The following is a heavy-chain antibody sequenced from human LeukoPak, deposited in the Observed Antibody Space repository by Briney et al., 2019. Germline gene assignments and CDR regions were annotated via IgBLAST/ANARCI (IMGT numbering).Heavy chain of an antibody. V-gene: IGHV3-53*01. Sequence: GGSLRLSCTVSGFTVSSNSMSWVRQAPGKGLEWVSFIYSDNTHYSDSVKGRFTISRDNSKNTLYLQMNSLRAEDTAVYYCARGPGFGDQYYFDYWGQGTLVTVSS. CDR3: ARGPGFGDQYYFDY. CDR2: IYSDNT. D-gene: IGHD2-21*01. J-gene: IGHJ4*02. CDR1: GFTVSSNS.